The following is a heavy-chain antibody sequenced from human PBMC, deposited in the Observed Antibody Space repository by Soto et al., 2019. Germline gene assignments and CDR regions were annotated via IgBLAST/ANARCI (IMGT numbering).Heavy chain of an antibody. CDR2: ISWNSGST. CDR3: VKHIGRQVGYNWFDS. V-gene: IGHV3-9*01. D-gene: IGHD1-26*01. J-gene: IGHJ5*01. Sequence: EVQLVESGGGLVQPGRSLRLSCAASGFIFDDYAMHWVRQPPGKGLEWVAGISWNSGSTGYGDSLKGRFTISRDNAKNSLYLQMNSLRADDTAFDYCVKHIGRQVGYNWFDSWGQGTLVTVSS. CDR1: GFIFDDYA.